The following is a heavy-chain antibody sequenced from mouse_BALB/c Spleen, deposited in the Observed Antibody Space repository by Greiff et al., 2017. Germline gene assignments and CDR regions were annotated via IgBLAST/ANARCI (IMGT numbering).Heavy chain of an antibody. J-gene: IGHJ2*01. V-gene: IGHV4-1*02. CDR3: ARPVYYYGSPYYFDY. CDR2: INPDSSTI. CDR1: GFDFSRYW. Sequence: EVMLVESGGGLVQPGGSLKLSCAASGFDFSRYWMSWVRQAPGKGLEWIGEINPDSSTINYTPSLKDKFIISRDNAKNTLYLQMSKVRSEDTALYYCARPVYYYGSPYYFDYWGQGTTLTVSS. D-gene: IGHD1-1*01.